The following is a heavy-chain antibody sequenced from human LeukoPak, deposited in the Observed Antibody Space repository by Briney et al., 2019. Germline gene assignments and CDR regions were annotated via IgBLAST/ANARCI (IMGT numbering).Heavy chain of an antibody. J-gene: IGHJ6*03. CDR2: INHSGST. D-gene: IGHD3-10*01. CDR1: GGSFSGYY. V-gene: IGHV4-34*01. Sequence: SETLSLTCAVYGGSFSGYYWSWIRQPPGKGLEWIGEINHSGSTNYNPSLKSRVTISVDTSKNQFSLKLSSVTAADTAVYYCARLKAPIRPPYGSGSYYYYYMDVWGKGTTVTISS. CDR3: ARLKAPIRPPYGSGSYYYYYMDV.